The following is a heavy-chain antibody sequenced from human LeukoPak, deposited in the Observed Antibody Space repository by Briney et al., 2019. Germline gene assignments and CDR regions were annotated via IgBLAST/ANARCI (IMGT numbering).Heavy chain of an antibody. CDR2: IWADGTT. CDR3: ARDGAGIESWVELVP. D-gene: IGHD5-24*01. J-gene: IGHJ5*02. V-gene: IGHV3-66*02. Sequence: GGSLRLSCAASGFSVSNHYMAWVRQAPGRRLEWVSFIWADGTTIYTDSVRGRFTVSRDKFKNTLYLQMSSLRPDDTALYYCARDGAGIESWVELVPWAQGTQVTVPA. CDR1: GFSVSNHY.